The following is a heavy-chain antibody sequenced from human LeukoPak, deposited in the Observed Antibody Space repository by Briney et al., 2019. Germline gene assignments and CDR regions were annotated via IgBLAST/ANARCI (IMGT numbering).Heavy chain of an antibody. D-gene: IGHD3-9*01. CDR3: AAERYDIFNWFDP. CDR1: GGSISSSSYY. CDR2: IYYSGST. V-gene: IGHV4-39*07. Sequence: KPSETLSLTCTVSGGSISSSSYYWGWIRQPPGKGLEWIGSIYYSGSTYYNPSLKSRVTISVDTSKNQFSLKLSSVTAADTAVYYCAAERYDIFNWFDPWGQGTLVTVSS. J-gene: IGHJ5*02.